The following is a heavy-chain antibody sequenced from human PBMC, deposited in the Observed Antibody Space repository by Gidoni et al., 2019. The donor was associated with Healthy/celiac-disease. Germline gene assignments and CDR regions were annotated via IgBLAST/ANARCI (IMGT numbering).Heavy chain of an antibody. CDR2: INPNSGGT. CDR1: GYTFTGYP. D-gene: IGHD3-22*01. V-gene: IGHV1-2*02. J-gene: IGHJ1*01. Sequence: QVQLVQSGAEVKKPGASVKVSCKASGYTFTGYPLHWVRQSPGQGLEWMGWINPNSGGTNYEQKFQGRVTMTRDTSISTAYMELSRLRSDDTAVYYCARDQDYYDGSAYLQHWGQATLVTVSS. CDR3: ARDQDYYDGSAYLQH.